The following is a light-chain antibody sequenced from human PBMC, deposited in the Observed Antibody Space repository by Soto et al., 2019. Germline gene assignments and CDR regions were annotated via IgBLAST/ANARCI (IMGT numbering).Light chain of an antibody. CDR2: GAS. CDR3: QQYGSSPT. J-gene: IGKJ4*01. Sequence: IVLTQSPGTLSLSPGERATLSCRASQSVSSSYLAWYPQKPGEAPRLLIYGASSRATGIPDRFSGSGSGTDFILTISRLEPEDFAVYYCQQYGSSPTFGGGTKVEIK. V-gene: IGKV3-20*01. CDR1: QSVSSSY.